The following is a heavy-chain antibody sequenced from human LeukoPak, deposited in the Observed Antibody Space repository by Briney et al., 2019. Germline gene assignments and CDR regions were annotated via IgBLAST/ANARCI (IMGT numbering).Heavy chain of an antibody. CDR1: GGSITTTNY. CDR2: IPLAGRT. V-gene: IGHV4-4*02. CDR3: SRESGPFCPFGH. D-gene: IGHD1-26*01. Sequence: SETLSLTCSVSGGSITTTNYWSWVRQPPGGGLEWIGEIPLAGRTRYNPSLQSRVHISIDESKNHLYLNLASVTAANTAVYYCSRESGPFCPFGHWGQGTLVAVTS. J-gene: IGHJ4*02.